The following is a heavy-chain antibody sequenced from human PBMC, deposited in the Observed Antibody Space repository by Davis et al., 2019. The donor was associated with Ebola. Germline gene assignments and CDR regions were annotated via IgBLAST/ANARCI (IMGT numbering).Heavy chain of an antibody. CDR1: GGSISSYY. Sequence: PSETLSLTCTVSGGSISSYYWSWIRQPAGKGLEWIGYIYYSGSTNYNPSLKSRVTISVDTSKNQFSLKLSSVTAADTAVYYCARGGGIAASSERGWFDPWGQGTLVTVSS. J-gene: IGHJ5*02. CDR2: IYYSGST. D-gene: IGHD6-13*01. V-gene: IGHV4-59*01. CDR3: ARGGGIAASSERGWFDP.